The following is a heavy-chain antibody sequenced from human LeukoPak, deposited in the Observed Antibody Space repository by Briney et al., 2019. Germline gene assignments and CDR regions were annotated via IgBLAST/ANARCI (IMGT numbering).Heavy chain of an antibody. Sequence: GGSLRLSCAASGFTFSSYSMNWVRQAPGKGLEWVSSISSSSSYIYYADSVKGRFTISRDNAKNSLYLQMNSLRAEDTALYYCAKDEGPATAFNWFDPWGQGTLVTVSS. CDR3: AKDEGPATAFNWFDP. V-gene: IGHV3-21*04. CDR2: ISSSSSYI. D-gene: IGHD2-2*01. CDR1: GFTFSSYS. J-gene: IGHJ5*02.